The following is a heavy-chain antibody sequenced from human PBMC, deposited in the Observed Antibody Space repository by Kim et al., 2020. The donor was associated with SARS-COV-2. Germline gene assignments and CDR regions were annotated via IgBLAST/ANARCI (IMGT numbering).Heavy chain of an antibody. Sequence: SETLSLTCTVSGYSISSGYYWGWIRQPPGKGLEWIGSIYHSGSTYYNPSLKSRVTISVDTSKNQFSLKLSSVTAADTAVYYCARGADYGDYGSFDYWGQGTLVTVSS. CDR3: ARGADYGDYGSFDY. V-gene: IGHV4-38-2*02. CDR1: GYSISSGYY. J-gene: IGHJ4*02. D-gene: IGHD4-17*01. CDR2: IYHSGST.